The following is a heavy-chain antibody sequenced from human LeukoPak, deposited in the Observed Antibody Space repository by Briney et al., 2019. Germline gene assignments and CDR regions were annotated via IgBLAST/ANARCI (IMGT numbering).Heavy chain of an antibody. D-gene: IGHD6-19*01. Sequence: SGGSLRLSCAASGFSFGSYAMSWVRQAPGKGLEWVSAISGRSASTYYADSVKGRFTISRDTSKDTLFLQMNSLRAEDTAVYYCAKDRGSGWPQFDYWGQGTLVTVSS. CDR2: ISGRSAST. CDR3: AKDRGSGWPQFDY. V-gene: IGHV3-23*01. J-gene: IGHJ4*02. CDR1: GFSFGSYA.